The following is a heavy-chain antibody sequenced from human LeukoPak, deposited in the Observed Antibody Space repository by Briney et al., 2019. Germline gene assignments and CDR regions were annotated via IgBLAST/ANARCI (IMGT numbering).Heavy chain of an antibody. CDR2: IYYSGST. CDR1: GGSISSYY. Sequence: SETLSLTCTVSGGSISSYYWSWIRQPPGKGLEWIGYIYYSGSTNYNPSLKSRVTISVDTSKNQFSLKLSSVTAADTAVYYCARVREYSGSIDYWGQGTLVTVSS. D-gene: IGHD1-26*01. CDR3: ARVREYSGSIDY. V-gene: IGHV4-59*01. J-gene: IGHJ4*02.